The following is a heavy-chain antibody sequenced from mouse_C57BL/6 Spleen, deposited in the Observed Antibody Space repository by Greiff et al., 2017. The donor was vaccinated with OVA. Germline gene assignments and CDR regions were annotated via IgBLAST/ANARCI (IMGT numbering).Heavy chain of an antibody. J-gene: IGHJ1*03. Sequence: VQLQQSGAELVRPGASVKLSCTASGFNIKDGYMHWVKQRPEQGLEWIGWIDPENGDTEYASKFQGKATVTADTSSNTAYLQLSSLTSEDTAVYYCTTPTVVEGYFDVWGTGTTVTVSS. CDR1: GFNIKDGY. V-gene: IGHV14-4*01. CDR2: IDPENGDT. D-gene: IGHD1-1*01. CDR3: TTPTVVEGYFDV.